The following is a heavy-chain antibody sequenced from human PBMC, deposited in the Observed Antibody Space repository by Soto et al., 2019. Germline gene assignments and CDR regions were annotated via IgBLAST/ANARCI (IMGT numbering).Heavy chain of an antibody. J-gene: IGHJ4*02. CDR1: GGTFSSYA. D-gene: IGHD3-10*01. CDR2: IIPIFGTA. V-gene: IGHV1-69*06. Sequence: QVQLVQSGAEVKKPGSSVKVSCKASGGTFSSYAISWVRQAPGQGLEWMGGIIPIFGTANYAQKFQGRVTITADKSTSTAYMELSSLRSEDTAVYYCARVKDYYGSGSYADPDCDYWGQGTLVTVSS. CDR3: ARVKDYYGSGSYADPDCDY.